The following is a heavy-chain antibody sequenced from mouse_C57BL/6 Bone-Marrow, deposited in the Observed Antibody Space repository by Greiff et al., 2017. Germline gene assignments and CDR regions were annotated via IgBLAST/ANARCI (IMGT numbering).Heavy chain of an antibody. CDR1: GYTFTSYW. D-gene: IGHD1-1*01. Sequence: VQLQQPGAELVKPGASVKMSCKASGYTFTSYWITWVKQRPGQGLAWIGDIYPGSGSTNYNEKFKSKATLTVDTSSSTAYMQLSSLRSEDSAVYYCARSSYYGSSYFDYWGQGTTLTVSS. CDR3: ARSSYYGSSYFDY. V-gene: IGHV1-55*01. CDR2: IYPGSGST. J-gene: IGHJ2*01.